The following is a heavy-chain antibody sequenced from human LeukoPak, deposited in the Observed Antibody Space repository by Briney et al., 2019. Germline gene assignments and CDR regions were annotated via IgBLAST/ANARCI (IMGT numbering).Heavy chain of an antibody. CDR2: IFYSGST. J-gene: IGHJ4*02. CDR1: GGSITTSNYY. V-gene: IGHV4-39*07. D-gene: IGHD5-18*01. Sequence: PSETLSLTCTVSGGSITTSNYYWGWIRQPPGKGLEWIGNIFYSGSTYYSPSLKSRVTISVDTSKNQFSLKLSSVTAADTAVYYCAIGYSYGFDYWGQGTLVTVSS. CDR3: AIGYSYGFDY.